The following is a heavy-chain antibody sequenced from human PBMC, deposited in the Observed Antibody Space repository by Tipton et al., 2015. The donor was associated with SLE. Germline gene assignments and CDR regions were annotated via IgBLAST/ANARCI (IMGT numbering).Heavy chain of an antibody. Sequence: LSLTCAVYGGSFSGYYWIWIRQPPGKGLEWVAVISYDGSNKYYADSVKGRFTISRDNSKNTLYLQLNSLRAEDTAVYYCASGGGIAAPRHLCQGTLVTVSS. CDR2: ISYDGSNK. CDR1: GGSFSGYY. J-gene: IGHJ1*01. V-gene: IGHV3-30*03. CDR3: ASGGGIAAPRH. D-gene: IGHD6-6*01.